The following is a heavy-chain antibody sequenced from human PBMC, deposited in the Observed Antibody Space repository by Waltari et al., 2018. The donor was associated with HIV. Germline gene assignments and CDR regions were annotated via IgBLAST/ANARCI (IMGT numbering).Heavy chain of an antibody. Sequence: EVQLVESGGGLVQPGGSLRLFCAASGLTFSTSCMHWVRQVTGKGLVWVSRINSDGSSTTYADSVKGRFTISRDNAKSTLYLQMNSLRDEDTAVYYCARTFTVATISPLLHWGQGTLVTVSS. V-gene: IGHV3-74*01. CDR3: ARTFTVATISPLLH. CDR1: GLTFSTSC. CDR2: INSDGSST. J-gene: IGHJ4*02. D-gene: IGHD5-12*01.